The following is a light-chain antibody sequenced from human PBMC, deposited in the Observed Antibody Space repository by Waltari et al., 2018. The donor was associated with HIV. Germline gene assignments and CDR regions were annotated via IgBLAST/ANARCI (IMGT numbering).Light chain of an antibody. Sequence: QSALTQPPSASGSLGQSVTISCPGSSSHIGAYDFVSCFQQHPHSAPKLLLYEVTRRPATVSDRFSGSRSGNTAFLTVAGLQPDDEATYFCSSYGDSLKVLFGGGTNVTVL. CDR2: EVT. CDR3: SSYGDSLKVL. J-gene: IGLJ2*01. CDR1: SSHIGAYDF. V-gene: IGLV2-8*01.